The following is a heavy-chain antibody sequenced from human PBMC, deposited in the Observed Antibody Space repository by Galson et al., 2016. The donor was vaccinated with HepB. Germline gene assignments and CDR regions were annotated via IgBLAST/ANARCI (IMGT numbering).Heavy chain of an antibody. CDR1: GYNFNNYW. CDR3: ARHGGNCTNGLCYTYEYFQH. J-gene: IGHJ1*01. D-gene: IGHD2-8*01. CDR2: VYPSDSDV. V-gene: IGHV5-51*01. Sequence: QSGAEVKKPGESLKISCKGSGYNFNNYWIAWVRQMPGKGLEWMGMVYPSDSDVRYSPSFQGQVIISADKSINIAYLQWSSLKASDTATYYCARHGGNCTNGLCYTYEYFQHWGQGTLVTVSS.